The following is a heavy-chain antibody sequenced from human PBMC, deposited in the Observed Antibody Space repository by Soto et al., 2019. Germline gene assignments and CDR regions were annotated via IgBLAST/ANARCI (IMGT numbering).Heavy chain of an antibody. D-gene: IGHD2-2*01. J-gene: IGHJ4*02. CDR1: GFTFTDYV. Sequence: GGSLRLSCAASGFTFTDYVMSWVRQAPGKGLEWVAAISGFATDSYYMESVKGRFSISRDNARRMVYLYMNNLRAEDTAVYYCAKGSGSTRPYYFDYWGQGTPVTVSS. CDR3: AKGSGSTRPYYFDY. V-gene: IGHV3-23*01. CDR2: ISGFATDS.